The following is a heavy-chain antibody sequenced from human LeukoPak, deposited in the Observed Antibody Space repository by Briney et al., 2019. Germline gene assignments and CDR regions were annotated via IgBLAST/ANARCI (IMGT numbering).Heavy chain of an antibody. CDR2: IKQDGSET. Sequence: GGSLRLSCAASGFSFVNHWMSWVRQAPGKGLEWLANIKQDGSETYYLDSVKGRFTVSRDNAKKSVYLQMNNLTTEDMALYYCVRENWEIDAFDLWGQGTMVTVSS. CDR1: GFSFVNHW. D-gene: IGHD7-27*01. V-gene: IGHV3-7*03. J-gene: IGHJ3*01. CDR3: VRENWEIDAFDL.